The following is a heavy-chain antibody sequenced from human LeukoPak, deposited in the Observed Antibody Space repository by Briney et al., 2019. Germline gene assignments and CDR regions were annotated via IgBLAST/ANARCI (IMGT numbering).Heavy chain of an antibody. V-gene: IGHV4-38-2*02. CDR1: GYSINSGYY. CDR2: IYHSGST. CDR3: ARVRGYCSSGSCGMDV. Sequence: PSETLPLTCTVSGYSINSGYYWGWIRQPPGKGLEWIGSIYHSGSTYYNPSLKSRVTISVDTSKNQFSLKLSSVTAADTAVYYCARVRGYCSSGSCGMDVWGQGTTVTVSS. J-gene: IGHJ6*02. D-gene: IGHD2-15*01.